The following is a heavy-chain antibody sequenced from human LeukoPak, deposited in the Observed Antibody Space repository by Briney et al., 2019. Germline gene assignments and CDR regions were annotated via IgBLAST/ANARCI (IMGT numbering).Heavy chain of an antibody. D-gene: IGHD6-13*01. V-gene: IGHV4-59*01. CDR2: IYYSGST. J-gene: IGHJ4*02. Sequence: SETLSLTCTVSGGSISSYYWSWIRQPPGKGLEWIGYIYYSGSTNYNPSLKSRVTISVDTSKTQFSLRLSSVTAADTAVYYCARESSSSSWLDSWGQGTLVTVSS. CDR1: GGSISSYY. CDR3: ARESSSSSWLDS.